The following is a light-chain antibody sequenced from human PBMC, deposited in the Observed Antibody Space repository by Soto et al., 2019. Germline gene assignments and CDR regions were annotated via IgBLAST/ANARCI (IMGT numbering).Light chain of an antibody. V-gene: IGKV3-20*01. CDR2: GTS. Sequence: EIVLTQSPGTLSLSPGEGATLSCRASQSVSSSYLAWYQQKPGQAPRLLIYGTSSRATGIPDRFSGSGSGKAFTLTISKLEPEDFAVYHCQQYGSTPWTFGQGTKVEIK. J-gene: IGKJ1*01. CDR3: QQYGSTPWT. CDR1: QSVSSSY.